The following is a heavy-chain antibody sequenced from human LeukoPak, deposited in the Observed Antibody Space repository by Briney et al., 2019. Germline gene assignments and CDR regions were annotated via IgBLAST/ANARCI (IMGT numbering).Heavy chain of an antibody. J-gene: IGHJ4*02. CDR1: GGSISSYY. CDR3: ARGLAAMASYYFDY. CDR2: IYYSGST. Sequence: SETLSLTCTVSGGSISSYYWSWIRQPPGKGLEWIGYIYYSGSTNYNPSLKSRGTISVDTSKNQFSLKLSSMTAADTAVYYCARGLAAMASYYFDYWGQGTLVTVSS. D-gene: IGHD5-18*01. V-gene: IGHV4-59*01.